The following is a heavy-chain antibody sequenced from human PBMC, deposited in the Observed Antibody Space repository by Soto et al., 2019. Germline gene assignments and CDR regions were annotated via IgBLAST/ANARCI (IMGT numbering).Heavy chain of an antibody. J-gene: IGHJ3*02. V-gene: IGHV1-18*01. D-gene: IGHD6-13*01. CDR3: ARDPSGYSSSWYDAFDI. Sequence: QVQLVQSGAEVKKPGASVKVSCKASGYTFTSYGISWVRQAPGQGLEWMGWISAYNGNTNYAQKLQGRVTMTTDTSTSTAYMELRSLRSDDTDVYYCARDPSGYSSSWYDAFDIWGQGTMVTVSS. CDR2: ISAYNGNT. CDR1: GYTFTSYG.